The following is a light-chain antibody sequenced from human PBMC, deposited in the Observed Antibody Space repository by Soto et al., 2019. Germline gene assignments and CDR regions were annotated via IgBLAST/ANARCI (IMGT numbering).Light chain of an antibody. V-gene: IGLV2-14*01. CDR2: EVS. CDR1: SSDVGGYNY. Sequence: QSALTQPASVSGSPGQSITISCTGTSSDVGGYNYVSWYQQHPGKAPKLMIYEVSNRPSGVSNRFSGSKSGNTASLTISGLQAEDEADYYCSSYTNRNTLVFGGGTQLTVL. CDR3: SSYTNRNTLV. J-gene: IGLJ3*02.